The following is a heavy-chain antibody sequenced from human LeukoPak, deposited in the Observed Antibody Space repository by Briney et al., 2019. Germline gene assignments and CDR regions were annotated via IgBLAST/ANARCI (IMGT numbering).Heavy chain of an antibody. Sequence: SETLSLTCAVYGGSFSGYYWSWIRQRPGKGLEWIGEINHSGSTNYNPSLKSRVTISVDTSKDQFSLKLSSVTAADTAVYYCARDPAAGWFDPWGQGTLVTVSS. D-gene: IGHD6-13*01. V-gene: IGHV4-34*01. J-gene: IGHJ5*02. CDR1: GGSFSGYY. CDR2: INHSGST. CDR3: ARDPAAGWFDP.